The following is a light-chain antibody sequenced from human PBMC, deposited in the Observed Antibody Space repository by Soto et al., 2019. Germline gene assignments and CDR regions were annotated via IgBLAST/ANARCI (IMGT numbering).Light chain of an antibody. CDR1: SSDVGRYNY. V-gene: IGLV2-14*01. Sequence: ALTQPASVSGSPGQSITISCTGTSSDVGRYNYVSWYQQYPGKAPKLIIYEVSDRPSGVSDRFSGSKSDNTASLTISGLQAEDEADYFCSSFTSTTTFYVFGTGTKVTVL. CDR2: EVS. CDR3: SSFTSTTTFYV. J-gene: IGLJ1*01.